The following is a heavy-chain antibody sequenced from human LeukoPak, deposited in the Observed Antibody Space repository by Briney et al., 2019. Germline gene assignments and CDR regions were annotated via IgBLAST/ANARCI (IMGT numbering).Heavy chain of an antibody. J-gene: IGHJ4*02. CDR2: MYYSGST. CDR1: GGSISSSSYY. D-gene: IGHD5-18*01. Sequence: PSETLSLTCTVSGGSISSSSYYWGWIRQPPGKGLEWIGSMYYSGSTYYNSSLKSRVTISVDTSKNQFSLKLSSVTAADTAVYYCARVSGYSYGHFDYWGQGTLVTVSS. V-gene: IGHV4-39*07. CDR3: ARVSGYSYGHFDY.